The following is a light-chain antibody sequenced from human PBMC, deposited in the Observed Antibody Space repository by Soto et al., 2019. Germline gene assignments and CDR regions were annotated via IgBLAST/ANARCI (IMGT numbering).Light chain of an antibody. Sequence: EIVMTQSPVTLSVSPGERATLSCRASQSVSSNLAWYQQKPGQAPRLLIYGASTRATGIPARFGGSGSGTEFTLTISSVQSEDFAVYYCQHYHTWPYTFGQGTKLGIK. V-gene: IGKV3-15*01. J-gene: IGKJ2*01. CDR2: GAS. CDR1: QSVSSN. CDR3: QHYHTWPYT.